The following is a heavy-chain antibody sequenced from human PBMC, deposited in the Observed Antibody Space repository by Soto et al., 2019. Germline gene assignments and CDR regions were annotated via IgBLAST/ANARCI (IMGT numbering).Heavy chain of an antibody. CDR2: INPSGLIT. CDR3: ARNHYGPDY. J-gene: IGHJ4*02. CDR1: GYTFTNFQ. D-gene: IGHD3-10*01. V-gene: IGHV1-46*01. Sequence: ASVKVYCKASGYTFTNFQMHWVRQAPGQGLEWMGIINPSGLITTYAQKFRGRVTMTRDTSTRTVYMELSSLRSEDTAVYYCARNHYGPDYWGQGTLVTVSS.